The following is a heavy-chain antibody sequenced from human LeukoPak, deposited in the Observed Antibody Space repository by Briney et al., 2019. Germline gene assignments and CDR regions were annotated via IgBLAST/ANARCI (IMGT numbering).Heavy chain of an antibody. CDR3: ARGPFYYYSSGYGYYYYYMDV. J-gene: IGHJ6*03. V-gene: IGHV1-8*01. CDR2: MNPNSGNT. D-gene: IGHD3-22*01. Sequence: SVKVSCKASGYTFTSDDINWVRQATGQGLEWMGWMNPNSGNTGYAQKFQGRVTMTRNTSISTAYMELSSLRSEDTAVYYCARGPFYYYSSGYGYYYYYMDVWGKGTTDTVSS. CDR1: GYTFTSDD.